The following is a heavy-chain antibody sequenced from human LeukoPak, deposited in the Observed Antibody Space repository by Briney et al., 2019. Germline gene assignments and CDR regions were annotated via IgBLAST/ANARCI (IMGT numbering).Heavy chain of an antibody. CDR1: GFTFSSYE. Sequence: GGSLRLSCAASGFTFSSYEMNWVRQAPGKGLEWVSYISSSGSTIYYADSVKGRFTISRDNAKNSLYLQMNSLRAEDTAVYYCARDKEQLVYGLGAFDIWGQGTMVTVSS. D-gene: IGHD6-13*01. J-gene: IGHJ3*02. V-gene: IGHV3-48*03. CDR2: ISSSGSTI. CDR3: ARDKEQLVYGLGAFDI.